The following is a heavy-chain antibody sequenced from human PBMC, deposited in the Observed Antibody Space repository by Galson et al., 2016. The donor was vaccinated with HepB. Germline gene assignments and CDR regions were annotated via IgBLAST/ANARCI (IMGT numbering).Heavy chain of an antibody. V-gene: IGHV3-74*01. J-gene: IGHJ6*02. CDR3: AAYLGV. CDR2: IKSDGSST. Sequence: SLRLSCAASGFTLSNYWMDWVRPAPGKGLVWVSRIKSDGSSTSYADPVKGRFTISRDNAKNMLYLQMNSLRAEDTAVYYCAAYLGVWGQGTTVTVSS. CDR1: GFTLSNYW. D-gene: IGHD2-21*01.